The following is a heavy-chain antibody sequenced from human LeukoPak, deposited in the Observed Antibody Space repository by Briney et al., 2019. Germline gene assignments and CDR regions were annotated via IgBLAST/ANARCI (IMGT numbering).Heavy chain of an antibody. Sequence: ASVKVSCRASGYTFTSSSMHWVRQAPGQGLEWVGWINLGSGNTNYAQKFQGRVTMTRDTSISTAYMELSSLRSDDTAVYYCARPSGGSGRWGVNWFDPWGQGTLVTVSS. CDR3: ARPSGGSGRWGVNWFDP. V-gene: IGHV1-2*02. J-gene: IGHJ5*02. CDR1: GYTFTSSS. D-gene: IGHD3-10*01. CDR2: INLGSGNT.